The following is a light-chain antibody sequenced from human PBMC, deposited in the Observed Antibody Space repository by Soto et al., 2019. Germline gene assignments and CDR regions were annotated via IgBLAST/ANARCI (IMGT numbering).Light chain of an antibody. J-gene: IGKJ4*01. CDR1: QSVSSSY. CDR3: QQDGSSPLS. CDR2: GAS. Sequence: ELGLTQSPCTLSLSPGERATLSFRASQSVSSSYLAGYQQKPGKAPRLLIYGASSMATGIPDRFSGSGSGTDFTLAISSLEPEAVAVYDGQQDGSSPLSFGGGTKVVIK. V-gene: IGKV3-20*01.